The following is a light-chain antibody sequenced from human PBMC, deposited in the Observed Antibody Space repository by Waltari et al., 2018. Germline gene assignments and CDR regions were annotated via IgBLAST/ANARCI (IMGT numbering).Light chain of an antibody. J-gene: IGKJ5*01. Sequence: DIVMTQSPDSLVVSLGERATINCKTSQGVLYSSNNKNYLAWYQQKPGQPPKLLINWASTRGSGVPERFSGSGSETDFTLTISSLQAEDVAVYYCHHYYIPPLTFGQGTRLEIK. CDR2: WAS. CDR1: QGVLYSSNNKNY. V-gene: IGKV4-1*01. CDR3: HHYYIPPLT.